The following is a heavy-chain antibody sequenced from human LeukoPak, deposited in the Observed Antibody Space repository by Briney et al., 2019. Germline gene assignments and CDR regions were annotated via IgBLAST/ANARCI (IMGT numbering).Heavy chain of an antibody. CDR1: GGSIGSYY. D-gene: IGHD2-21*02. CDR3: ARHAYCGGDCYSRPRAFDI. V-gene: IGHV4-59*01. Sequence: SETLSLTCTVSGGSIGSYYWSWIRQPPGKGLEWIGYIYYSGSTNYNPSLKSRVTISVDTSKNQFSLKLSSVTAADTAVYYCARHAYCGGDCYSRPRAFDIWGQGTMVTVSS. J-gene: IGHJ3*02. CDR2: IYYSGST.